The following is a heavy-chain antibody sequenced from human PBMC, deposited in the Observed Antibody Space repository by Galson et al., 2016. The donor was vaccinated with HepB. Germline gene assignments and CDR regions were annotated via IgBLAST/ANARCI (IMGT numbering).Heavy chain of an antibody. CDR3: VLYIHRSGGFS. V-gene: IGHV1-69*13. D-gene: IGHD2-8*02. CDR2: IIPIFGTP. CDR1: GGTFSSYA. J-gene: IGHJ4*02. Sequence: SVKVSCKASGGTFSSYAFGWVRQAPGQGLEWVGGIIPIFGTPNYAQKFQGRVTITADESTSTALLDLSSLRSEDTAVYYCVLYIHRSGGFSWGQGTLVTVSS.